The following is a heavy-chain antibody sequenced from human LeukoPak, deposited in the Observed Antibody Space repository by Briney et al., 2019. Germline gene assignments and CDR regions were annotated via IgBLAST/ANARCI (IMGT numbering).Heavy chain of an antibody. Sequence: SETLSLTCTVSGGSISSSSYYWGWIRQPPGKGLEWIGSIYYSGSTYYNPSLKSRVTISVDTSKNQFSLKLSSVTAADTAVYYCARDPKGYSTYGAKDAFDIWGQGTMVTVSS. CDR3: ARDPKGYSTYGAKDAFDI. CDR1: GGSISSSSYY. CDR2: IYYSGST. D-gene: IGHD3-16*01. V-gene: IGHV4-39*07. J-gene: IGHJ3*02.